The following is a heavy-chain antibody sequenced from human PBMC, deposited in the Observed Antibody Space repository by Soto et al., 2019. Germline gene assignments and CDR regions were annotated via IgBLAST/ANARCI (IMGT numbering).Heavy chain of an antibody. V-gene: IGHV3-30*18. CDR1: GFTFSSYG. CDR3: AKIADRYSTDYYYYYGMDV. J-gene: IGHJ6*02. Sequence: PGGSLRLSCAASGFTFSSYGMHWVRQAPGKGLEWVAVISYDGSNKYYADSVKGRFTISRDNSKNTLYPQMNSLRAEDTAVYYCAKIADRYSTDYYYYYGMDVWGQGTTVTVSS. D-gene: IGHD6-13*01. CDR2: ISYDGSNK.